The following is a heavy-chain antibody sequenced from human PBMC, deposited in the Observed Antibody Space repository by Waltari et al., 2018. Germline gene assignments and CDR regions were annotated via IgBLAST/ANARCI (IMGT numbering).Heavy chain of an antibody. J-gene: IGHJ5*02. Sequence: EVQLVESGGGLVTPGRSLRLSCAASGFTFGDYARRWFRLAPGKGLEWVSFIRTSAYGGTTEYAASVRGRFTISRDDSNSIAYLQMNSLKTEDTAIYYCTRRRAVNWFDPWGQGTLVTVSS. CDR3: TRRRAVNWFDP. V-gene: IGHV3-49*05. CDR1: GFTFGDYA. CDR2: IRTSAYGGTT.